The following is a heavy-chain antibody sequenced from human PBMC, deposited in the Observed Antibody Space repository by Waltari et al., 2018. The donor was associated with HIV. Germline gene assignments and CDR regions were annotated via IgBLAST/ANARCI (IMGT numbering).Heavy chain of an antibody. V-gene: IGHV3-33*01. CDR1: GFRVSDYG. CDR3: ARVPFASSWSADSFDV. D-gene: IGHD6-13*01. J-gene: IGHJ3*01. Sequence: VQLEESGGGVVQPGRSRRLSCAASGFRVSDYGMHWVRQAPGKGVQWGAVIWYDGSKKEYSDSVKGRFTISKDNSKNALFLQMNSLRVDDTAVYFCARVPFASSWSADSFDVWGPGTRITVSS. CDR2: IWYDGSKK.